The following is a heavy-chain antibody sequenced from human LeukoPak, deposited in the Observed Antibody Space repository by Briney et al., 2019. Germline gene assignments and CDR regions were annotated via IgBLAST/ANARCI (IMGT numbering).Heavy chain of an antibody. V-gene: IGHV4-59*08. CDR2: IYYSGST. CDR3: ARSGYSSGWFDY. Sequence: SETLSLTCTVSGGSISSYYWSWIRQPPGKGLEWIGYIYYSGSTNYNPSLKSRVIISVDTSENQFSLKLRTVTGADTAVYYYARSGYSSGWFDYCGQGTLVTVSS. D-gene: IGHD6-19*01. J-gene: IGHJ5*01. CDR1: GGSISSYY.